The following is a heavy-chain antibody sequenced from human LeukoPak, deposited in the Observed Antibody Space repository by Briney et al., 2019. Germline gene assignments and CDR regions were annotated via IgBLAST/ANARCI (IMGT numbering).Heavy chain of an antibody. V-gene: IGHV3-48*01. Sequence: GGSLRLSCAASGFTFSSYTMNWVRQPPGKGLEWVSNIGTSSTTIYYADSVKGRFTISRDNAKNSLYLQMNSLRADDTAVYYCARFAAGGSYYYYMDVWGKGTTVTVSS. CDR3: ARFAAGGSYYYYMDV. J-gene: IGHJ6*03. CDR2: IGTSSTTI. D-gene: IGHD6-25*01. CDR1: GFTFSSYT.